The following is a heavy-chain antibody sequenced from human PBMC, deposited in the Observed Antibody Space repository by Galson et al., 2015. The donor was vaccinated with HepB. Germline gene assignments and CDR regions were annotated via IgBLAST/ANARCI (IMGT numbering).Heavy chain of an antibody. J-gene: IGHJ5*02. V-gene: IGHV3-23*01. CDR3: AKDSCGGDCYSWVVWNWFDP. CDR1: GFTFSSYA. Sequence: SLRLSCAASGFTFSSYAMSWVRQAPGKGLEWVSAISGSGGSTYYADSVKGRFTISRDNSKNTLYLQMNSLRAEDTAVYYCAKDSCGGDCYSWVVWNWFDPWGQGTLVTVSS. CDR2: ISGSGGST. D-gene: IGHD2-21*02.